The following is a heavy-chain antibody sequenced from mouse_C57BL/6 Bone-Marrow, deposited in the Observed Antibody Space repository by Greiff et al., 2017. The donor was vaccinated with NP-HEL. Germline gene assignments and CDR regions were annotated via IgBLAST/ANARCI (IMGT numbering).Heavy chain of an antibody. V-gene: IGHV1-64*01. J-gene: IGHJ1*03. CDR1: GYTFTSYW. CDR2: IHPNSGST. D-gene: IGHD1-1*01. Sequence: QVQLQQPGAELVKPGASVKLSCKASGYTFTSYWMHWVKQRPGQGLEWIGMIHPNSGSTNYNEKFKSKATLTVDNSSSTAYMQLSSLTAEDSAVYYCLTTVVDWYFDVWGTGTTVTVSA. CDR3: LTTVVDWYFDV.